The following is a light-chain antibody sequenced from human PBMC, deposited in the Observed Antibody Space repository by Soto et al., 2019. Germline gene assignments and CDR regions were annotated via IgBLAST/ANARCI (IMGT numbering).Light chain of an antibody. J-gene: IGKJ1*01. CDR3: QQYGSSPGT. Sequence: EIVLTQSPGTLSLSPGERATLSCRASQSVSSSYLAWYQQTPGQAPRLLIYAASMRASGIPGRFSGSGSGTDFTLNSSRLEPEDFAVYYCQQYGSSPGTFGQGTKVEIK. CDR2: AAS. CDR1: QSVSSSY. V-gene: IGKV3-20*01.